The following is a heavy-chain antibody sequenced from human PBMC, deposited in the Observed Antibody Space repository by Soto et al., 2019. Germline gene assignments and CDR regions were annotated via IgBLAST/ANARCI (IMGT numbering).Heavy chain of an antibody. V-gene: IGHV3-74*01. CDR1: GFTFSNYW. D-gene: IGHD1-26*01. CDR3: AGDGGSSKIYF. CDR2: INGDGSST. Sequence: GGSLRLSCAASGFTFSNYWMHWVRRAPGKGLVWVSRINGDGSSTNYADSVKGRFTISRDISTNTLFLQMNSLRPEDTAVYYCAGDGGSSKIYFWGQGTQVTVSS. J-gene: IGHJ4*02.